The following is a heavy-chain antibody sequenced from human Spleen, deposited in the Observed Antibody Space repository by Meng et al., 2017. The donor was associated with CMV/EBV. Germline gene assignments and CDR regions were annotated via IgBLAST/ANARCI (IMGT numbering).Heavy chain of an antibody. CDR3: GKDDSGTIDY. J-gene: IGHJ4*02. Sequence: VLLVGFGGGVGLPGTSLRLCCVVYGFSFSKDGMQWVRQAPGKGLELMSVISNDGSEKHYIDAVTGPFTISRDNSKNTLFLQMNSLKPEDTGIYYCGKDDSGTIDYWGQGTLVTVSS. D-gene: IGHD1-1*01. CDR1: GFSFSKDG. V-gene: IGHV3-30*18. CDR2: ISNDGSEK.